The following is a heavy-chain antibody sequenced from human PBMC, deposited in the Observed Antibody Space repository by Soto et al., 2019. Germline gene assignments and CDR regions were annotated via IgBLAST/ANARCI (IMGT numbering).Heavy chain of an antibody. J-gene: IGHJ3*02. D-gene: IGHD1-26*01. CDR3: AREMSSAALDI. CDR1: GYTFTSYD. CDR2: MNPNSGNT. Sequence: QVQLVQSGAEVKKPGASVKVSCKTSGYTFTSYDINWVRQATGQGLEWMGWMNPNSGNTADAQKFQGRVTMTRNTSISTAYMELSSLRAEDTAVYYCAREMSSAALDIWGQATMVTVS. V-gene: IGHV1-8*01.